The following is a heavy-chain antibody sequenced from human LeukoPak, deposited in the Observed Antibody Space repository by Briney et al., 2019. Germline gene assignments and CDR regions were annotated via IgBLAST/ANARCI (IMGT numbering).Heavy chain of an antibody. Sequence: GGSLRFSCAGSGFTFGGYGMHWFRQTPGKGLEWVAVIAYDGSRAFYADSVKGRFTISRDNSKNTMSVQMDDLRAEDTAVYYCTRYNNDHFDYWGQGTLVNVSS. J-gene: IGHJ4*02. CDR1: GFTFGGYG. D-gene: IGHD1-14*01. CDR2: IAYDGSRA. CDR3: TRYNNDHFDY. V-gene: IGHV3-33*01.